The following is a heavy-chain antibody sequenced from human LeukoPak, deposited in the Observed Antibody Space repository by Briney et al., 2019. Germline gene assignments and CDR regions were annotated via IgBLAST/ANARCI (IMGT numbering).Heavy chain of an antibody. Sequence: SETLSLTCTVSGGSISDYGWSWIRQPAGKRPEWIGRIYTSGDTDYNPSLKSRVTLSVDTSKTQLSLKLRSVTAADTAVYYCARAGGLYDFWSGYPTDAFDLWGPGARVTVSS. CDR2: IYTSGDT. CDR3: ARAGGLYDFWSGYPTDAFDL. V-gene: IGHV4-4*07. J-gene: IGHJ3*01. CDR1: GGSISDYG. D-gene: IGHD3-3*01.